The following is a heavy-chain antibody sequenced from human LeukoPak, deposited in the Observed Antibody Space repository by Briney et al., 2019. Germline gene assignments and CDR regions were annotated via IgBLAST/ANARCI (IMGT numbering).Heavy chain of an antibody. Sequence: GRSLRLSCAASGFTFDDYAMHWVRQAPGKGLEWVSGISWNSGSIGYADSVKGRFTISRDDSKNTAYLQMNSLKTEDTAVYYCSTKLYYYGSGSYERYMDVWGKGTTVTIS. CDR3: STKLYYYGSGSYERYMDV. V-gene: IGHV3-9*01. J-gene: IGHJ6*03. CDR1: GFTFDDYA. D-gene: IGHD3-10*01. CDR2: ISWNSGSI.